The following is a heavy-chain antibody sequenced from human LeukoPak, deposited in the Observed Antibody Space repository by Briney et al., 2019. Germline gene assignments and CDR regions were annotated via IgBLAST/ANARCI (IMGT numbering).Heavy chain of an antibody. CDR3: ARDRSVAAAGSSRAYYYYGMDV. Sequence: SVKVSCKASGYTFTSYGISWVRQAPGQGLEWMGRIIPILGIANYAQKFQGRVTITADKSTSTAYMELSSLRSEDTAVYYCARDRSVAAAGSSRAYYYYGMDVWGQGTTVTVSS. CDR1: GYTFTSYG. V-gene: IGHV1-69*04. D-gene: IGHD6-13*01. J-gene: IGHJ6*02. CDR2: IIPILGIA.